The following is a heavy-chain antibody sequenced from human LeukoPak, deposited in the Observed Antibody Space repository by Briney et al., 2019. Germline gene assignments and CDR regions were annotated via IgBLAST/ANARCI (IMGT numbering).Heavy chain of an antibody. CDR3: ARRCSGNCYSFDY. V-gene: IGHV5-51*01. CDR1: EYSFTSYW. CDR2: IYPGDSDT. Sequence: GESLKISCKGSEYSFTSYWIGWVRQMPGKGLEWMGIIYPGDSDTRYSPSFQGQVTISADKSISTAYLQWSSLKASDSAIYYCARRCSGNCYSFDYWGQGSLVTVSS. J-gene: IGHJ4*02. D-gene: IGHD2-21*02.